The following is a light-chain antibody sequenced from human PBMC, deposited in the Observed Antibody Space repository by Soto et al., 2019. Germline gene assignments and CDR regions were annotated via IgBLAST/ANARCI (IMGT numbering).Light chain of an antibody. Sequence: SVLTQPPSVSAAPGQKVTISCSGSSSNIGNNYVSWYQQLPGTAPKLLIYDVNKRPPGIPDRFSGSRSGTSATLGITGLQIGDEADYYCGTWDSSLNIHMVFGGGTKLTVL. CDR2: DVN. CDR1: SSNIGNNY. V-gene: IGLV1-51*01. CDR3: GTWDSSLNIHMV. J-gene: IGLJ2*01.